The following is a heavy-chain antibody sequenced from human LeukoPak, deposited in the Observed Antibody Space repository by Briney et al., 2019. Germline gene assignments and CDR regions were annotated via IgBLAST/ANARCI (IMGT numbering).Heavy chain of an antibody. D-gene: IGHD1-26*01. V-gene: IGHV3-66*01. J-gene: IGHJ3*02. Sequence: HPGGSLRLSCAASGFTFSYYWMSWVRQAPGKGLEWVSVIYSGGSTYYADSVKGRFTISRDNSKNTLYLQMNSLRAEDTAVYYCARDKGGSYGEDAFDIWGQGTMVTVSS. CDR3: ARDKGGSYGEDAFDI. CDR2: IYSGGST. CDR1: GFTFSYYW.